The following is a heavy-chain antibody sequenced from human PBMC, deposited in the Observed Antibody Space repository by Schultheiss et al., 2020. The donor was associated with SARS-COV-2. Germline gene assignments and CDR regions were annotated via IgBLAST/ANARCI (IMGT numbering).Heavy chain of an antibody. Sequence: SETLSLTCAVYGGSFSGYYWSWIRHPPGKGLEWIGEINNSGSTNYNPSRRRRITISLATSKTQFSLKLSSVTAADTAVYYCARGSYRWGSYYYFDYWGQGTLVTVSS. V-gene: IGHV4-34*01. J-gene: IGHJ4*02. CDR3: ARGSYRWGSYYYFDY. CDR2: INNSGST. CDR1: GGSFSGYY. D-gene: IGHD2-8*02.